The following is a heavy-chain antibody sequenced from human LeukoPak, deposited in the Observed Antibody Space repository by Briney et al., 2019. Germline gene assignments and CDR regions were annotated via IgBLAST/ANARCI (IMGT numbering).Heavy chain of an antibody. J-gene: IGHJ6*03. CDR2: ISSSSSYM. CDR3: ARARVYYYMDV. Sequence: GGSLRLSCAASGFTFSSYSMHWVRQAPGKGLEWVSSISSSSSYMYYADSVKGRFTISRDNAKNSLYLQMNSLRAEDTAVYYCARARVYYYMDVWGKGATVTVSS. CDR1: GFTFSSYS. V-gene: IGHV3-21*01.